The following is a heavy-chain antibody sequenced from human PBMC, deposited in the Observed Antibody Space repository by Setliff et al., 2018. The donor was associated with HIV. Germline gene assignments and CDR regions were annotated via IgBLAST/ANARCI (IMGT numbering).Heavy chain of an antibody. J-gene: IGHJ4*02. V-gene: IGHV3-7*01. CDR3: VRWGLPYGIDA. CDR1: GFTFSTFW. CDR2: IKPDGSSK. D-gene: IGHD3-16*01. Sequence: GGSLRLSCAASGFTFSTFWMGWVRQAPGKGREWVAHIKPDGSSKKYVDSVKGRFTISRDNAKDSLHLQMHSLRAEDTAVYYCVRWGLPYGIDAWGQGTLVTVSS.